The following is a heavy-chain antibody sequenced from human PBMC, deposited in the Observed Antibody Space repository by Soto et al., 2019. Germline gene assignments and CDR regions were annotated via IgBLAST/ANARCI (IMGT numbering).Heavy chain of an antibody. Sequence: PGGSLRLSCAAYGFTFSNYGMHWVRQAPGKGLEWVAVVWDDGSKKYYGDSVKGRFTIARDNSKNTLYLQMDSLRDEDTAVYYCARPPVPKIYWYFDLWGRGTLVTVSS. CDR3: ARPPVPKIYWYFDL. CDR1: GFTFSNYG. V-gene: IGHV3-33*01. J-gene: IGHJ2*01. D-gene: IGHD6-6*01. CDR2: VWDDGSKK.